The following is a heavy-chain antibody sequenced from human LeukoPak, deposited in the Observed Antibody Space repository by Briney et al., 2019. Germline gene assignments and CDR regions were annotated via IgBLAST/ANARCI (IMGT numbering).Heavy chain of an antibody. V-gene: IGHV3-23*01. CDR1: GFTFSNYA. D-gene: IGHD6-19*01. Sequence: PGGSLRLSCAASGFTFSNYAMSWARQAPGKGLEWVSGIGGSGDSTYYGDSVKGRFIISRDNFKNTLYLRMNSLRAEDTAVYYCAKGYRSGWFPWFDPWGQGTLVTVSS. CDR3: AKGYRSGWFPWFDP. CDR2: IGGSGDST. J-gene: IGHJ5*02.